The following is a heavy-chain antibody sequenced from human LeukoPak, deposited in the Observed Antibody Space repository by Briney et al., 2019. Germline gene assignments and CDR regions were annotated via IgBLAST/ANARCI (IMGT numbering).Heavy chain of an antibody. CDR2: LSGSGGFA. D-gene: IGHD6-19*01. V-gene: IGHV3-23*01. CDR3: AKDNHHSIAVASGLDY. Sequence: PGGSLRLSCAASGNYANSWVRQVPGKGLQWVSTLSGSGGFAHYADSVKGRFATSSDTSKNTLYLQMNSLRAEDTAVYYCAKDNHHSIAVASGLDYWGQGTLVAVSS. CDR1: GNYA. J-gene: IGHJ4*02.